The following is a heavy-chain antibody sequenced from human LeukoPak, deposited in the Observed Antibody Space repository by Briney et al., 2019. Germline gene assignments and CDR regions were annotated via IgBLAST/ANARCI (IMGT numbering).Heavy chain of an antibody. CDR1: GGSISSSSYY. V-gene: IGHV4-39*01. J-gene: IGHJ4*02. CDR2: IYYSGST. CDR3: ARIIPPLITMVRGVTMMGLFDY. D-gene: IGHD3-10*01. Sequence: SETLSLTCTVSGGSISSSSYYWGWIRQPPGKGLEWIGSIYYSGSTYYNPSLKSRVTISVDTSKNQFSLKLSSVTAADTAVYYRARIIPPLITMVRGVTMMGLFDYWGQGTLVTVSS.